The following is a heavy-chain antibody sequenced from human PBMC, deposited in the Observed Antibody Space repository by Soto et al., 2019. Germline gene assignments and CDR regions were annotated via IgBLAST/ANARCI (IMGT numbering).Heavy chain of an antibody. CDR2: IYYSGST. D-gene: IGHD3-9*01. J-gene: IGHJ5*02. CDR1: GGSISSYY. CDR3: ARDDLSGYLVS. Sequence: SETLSLTCTVSGGSISSYYWSWIRQPPGKGLEWIGYIYYSGSTNYNLSLKSRVTISVDTSKNQFSLKLSSVTAEDTEVYYCARDDLSGYLVSWGQGTLVTVSS. V-gene: IGHV4-59*01.